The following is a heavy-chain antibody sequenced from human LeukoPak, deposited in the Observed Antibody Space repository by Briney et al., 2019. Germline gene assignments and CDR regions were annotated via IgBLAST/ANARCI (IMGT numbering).Heavy chain of an antibody. J-gene: IGHJ5*02. Sequence: SSETLSLTCTVSGASVSSDYWSWIRQSPGKGLEWIGYIYHSGHTMSNPSLKSRVSPSLDTSNNQFSLKLSSVTAADTAVYYCARHPFQYPFDHWGQGTVVSVSS. CDR3: ARHPFQYPFDH. CDR1: GASVSSDY. D-gene: IGHD4-4*01. CDR2: IYHSGHT. V-gene: IGHV4-59*08.